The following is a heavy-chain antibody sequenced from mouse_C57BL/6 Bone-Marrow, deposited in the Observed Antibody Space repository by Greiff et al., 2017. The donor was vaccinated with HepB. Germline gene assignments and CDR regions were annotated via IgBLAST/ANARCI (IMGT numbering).Heavy chain of an antibody. D-gene: IGHD1-1*01. CDR1: GFNIKDDY. V-gene: IGHV14-4*01. CDR2: IDPENGDT. J-gene: IGHJ3*01. CDR3: TSITTGTWFAY. Sequence: EVKLQQSGAELVRPGASVKLSCTASGFNIKDDYMHWVKQRPEQGLEWIGWIDPENGDTEYASKFQGKATITADTSSNTAYLQLSSLTSEDTAVYYCTSITTGTWFAYWGQGTLVTVSA.